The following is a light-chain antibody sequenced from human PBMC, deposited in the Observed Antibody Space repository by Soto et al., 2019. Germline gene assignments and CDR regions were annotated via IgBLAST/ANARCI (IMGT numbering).Light chain of an antibody. V-gene: IGKV1-5*01. CDR2: DDS. CDR3: QHYSLVWA. J-gene: IGKJ1*01. Sequence: DTQMTRSPSILSSSVGDRVTISCRASQSISKQLAWYQQKPGKAPKVLIYDDSTLESGVPSRFSGGASETEFTLTISSMQPDYFASDDCQHYSLVWAFGLGTKVDI. CDR1: QSISKQ.